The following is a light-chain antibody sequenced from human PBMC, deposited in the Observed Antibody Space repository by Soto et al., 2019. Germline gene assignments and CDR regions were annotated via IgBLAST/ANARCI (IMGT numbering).Light chain of an antibody. Sequence: GERATLSCRASQSVSSSFLAWYQQKPGQAPRLLIYGASNRATGIPDRFSGSGSGTDFTLTISRLEPEDFAVYYCQQYVTSPWAFGQGTKVDIK. CDR3: QQYVTSPWA. J-gene: IGKJ1*01. CDR1: QSVSSSF. V-gene: IGKV3-20*01. CDR2: GAS.